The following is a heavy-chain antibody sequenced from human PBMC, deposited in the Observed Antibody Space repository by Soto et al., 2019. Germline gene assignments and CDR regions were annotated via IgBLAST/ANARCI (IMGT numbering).Heavy chain of an antibody. CDR3: ARDLGVGTVTTREYYYYGMDV. J-gene: IGHJ6*02. Sequence: ASVKVSCTASGYTFTGYYMHWVRQAPGQGLEWMGWINPNSGGTNYAQKFQGWVTMTRDTSISTAYMELSRLRSDDTAVYYCARDLGVGTVTTREYYYYGMDVWGQGTTVTVSS. CDR2: INPNSGGT. D-gene: IGHD4-17*01. CDR1: GYTFTGYY. V-gene: IGHV1-2*04.